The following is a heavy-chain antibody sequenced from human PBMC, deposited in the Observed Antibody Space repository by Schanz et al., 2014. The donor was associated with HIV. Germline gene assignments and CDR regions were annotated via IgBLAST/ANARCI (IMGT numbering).Heavy chain of an antibody. Sequence: VQLVESGGGVVQPGRSLRLSCAASGFTFTNAWMSWVRQAPGKGLEWVGRIKSKTDGGTTDYAAPVKGRFTISRDDSKNTLYLQMNSLKTEDTAVYYCTTDSDDYVWGSYRPCYRGQGTLVTVSP. V-gene: IGHV3-15*01. CDR1: GFTFTNAW. CDR2: IKSKTDGGTT. J-gene: IGHJ4*02. D-gene: IGHD3-16*02. CDR3: TTDSDDYVWGSYRPCY.